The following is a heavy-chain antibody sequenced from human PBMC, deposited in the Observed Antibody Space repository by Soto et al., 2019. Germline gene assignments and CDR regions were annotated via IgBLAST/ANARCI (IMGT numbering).Heavy chain of an antibody. J-gene: IGHJ4*01. CDR2: ISYDGSNE. CDR3: AKEITVAGDFDY. V-gene: IGHV3-30*18. D-gene: IGHD6-19*01. CDR1: GFTFSSYG. Sequence: PGGSLRLFCVASGFTFSSYGIHWVRQAPGKGLEWVAVISYDGSNEYYADSVKGRFTISRDNSKNTLYLQMDSLRPEDTAVYYCAKEITVAGDFDYWGHGTLVTVSS.